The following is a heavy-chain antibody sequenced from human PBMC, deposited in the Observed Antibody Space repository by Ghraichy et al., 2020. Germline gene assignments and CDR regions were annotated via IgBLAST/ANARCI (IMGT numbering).Heavy chain of an antibody. CDR3: ARVLVPPGSRYFDL. CDR2: INHSGST. V-gene: IGHV4-34*01. CDR1: GGSFSDYY. Sequence: SETLSLTCAVYGGSFSDYYWSWIRKPPGKGLEWIGKINHSGSTNYNPYLKSRVTITVDTSKNQFSLKLGSVTAADTAVYYCARVLVPPGSRYFDLWGRGTLVTVSS. J-gene: IGHJ2*01. D-gene: IGHD2-2*01.